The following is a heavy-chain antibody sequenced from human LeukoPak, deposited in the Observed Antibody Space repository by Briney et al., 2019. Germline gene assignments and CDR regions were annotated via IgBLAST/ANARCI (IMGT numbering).Heavy chain of an antibody. CDR3: AREGLGSSSYYYYYMDV. Sequence: SETLSLTCAVYGGSFSGYYWSWIRQPPGKGLEWIGEINHSGSTNYNPSLKSRVTISVDTSKNQFSLKLSSVTAADTAVYYCAREGLGSSSYYYYYMDVWGKGTTVTVSS. CDR1: GGSFSGYY. J-gene: IGHJ6*03. D-gene: IGHD6-13*01. CDR2: INHSGST. V-gene: IGHV4-34*01.